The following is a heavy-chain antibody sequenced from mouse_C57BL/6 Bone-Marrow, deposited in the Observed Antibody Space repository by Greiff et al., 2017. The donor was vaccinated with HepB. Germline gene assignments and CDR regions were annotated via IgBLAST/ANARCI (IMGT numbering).Heavy chain of an antibody. CDR2: ILPGSGST. D-gene: IGHD2-3*01. V-gene: IGHV1-9*01. Sequence: QVQLQQSGAELMKPGASVKLSCKATGYTFTGYWIEWVKQRPGHGLEWIGEILPGSGSTNYNEKFKGKATYTADTSSNPAYMQLSSLTTEDSAIYYCARNGHGYSFAYWGQGTLVTVSA. CDR1: GYTFTGYW. J-gene: IGHJ3*01. CDR3: ARNGHGYSFAY.